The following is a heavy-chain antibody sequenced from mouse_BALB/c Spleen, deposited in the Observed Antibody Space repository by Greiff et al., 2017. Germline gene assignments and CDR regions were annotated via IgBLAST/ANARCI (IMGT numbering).Heavy chain of an antibody. V-gene: IGHV3-2*02. J-gene: IGHJ2*01. CDR1: GYSITSDYA. Sequence: EVKVEESGPGLVKPSQSLSLTCTVTGYSITSDYAWNWIRQFPGNKLEWMGYISYSGSTSYNPSLKSRISITRDTSKNQFFLQLNSVTTEDTATYYCARSGLRYFDYWGQGTTLTVSS. CDR2: ISYSGST. D-gene: IGHD2-4*01. CDR3: ARSGLRYFDY.